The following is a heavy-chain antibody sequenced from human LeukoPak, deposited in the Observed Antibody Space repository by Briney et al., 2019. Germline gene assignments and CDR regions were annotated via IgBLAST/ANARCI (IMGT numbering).Heavy chain of an antibody. V-gene: IGHV4-34*01. J-gene: IGHJ5*02. CDR2: INHSRST. CDR3: ARLANVAMIT. CDR1: GGSFSGYY. D-gene: IGHD5-12*01. Sequence: SETLSLTCAVYGGSFSGYYWSWIRQPPGKGLEWIGEINHSRSTNYNPSLKSRVTIGVDTSKNQFSLRLSSVTAADTAVYYCARLANVAMITWGQGTLVTVSS.